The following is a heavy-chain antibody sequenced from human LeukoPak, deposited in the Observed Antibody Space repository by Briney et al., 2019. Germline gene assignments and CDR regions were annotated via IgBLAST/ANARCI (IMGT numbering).Heavy chain of an antibody. J-gene: IGHJ4*02. CDR1: GFTVSSYA. Sequence: GGSLRLSCAASGFTVSSYAMHWVRQAPGKGLEWVAVISYDGSNKYYADSVKGRFTISRDNSKNTLYLQMNSLRAEDTAVYYCARDHFPFCSSTSCYQDYWGQGTLVTVSS. CDR2: ISYDGSNK. CDR3: ARDHFPFCSSTSCYQDY. V-gene: IGHV3-30-3*01. D-gene: IGHD2-2*01.